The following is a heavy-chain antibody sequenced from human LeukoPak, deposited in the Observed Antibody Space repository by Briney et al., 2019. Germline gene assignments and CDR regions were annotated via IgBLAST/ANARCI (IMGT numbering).Heavy chain of an antibody. V-gene: IGHV3-66*01. J-gene: IGHJ5*02. CDR3: ARDSGYSGYALDL. Sequence: GGSLRLSCAASGFSVSNNYMSWVRQAPGRGLEWVSMIYSGENTYYLDSVKGRFTISRDNSKNKLYLQMYSLRAEDTAVYYCARDSGYSGYALDLWGQGNLVTVSS. CDR1: GFSVSNNY. CDR2: IYSGENT. D-gene: IGHD5-12*01.